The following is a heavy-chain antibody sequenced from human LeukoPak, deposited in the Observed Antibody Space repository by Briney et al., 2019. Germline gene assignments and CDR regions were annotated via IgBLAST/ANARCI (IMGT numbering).Heavy chain of an antibody. CDR1: GFTFSRYW. Sequence: TGGSLILSCAASGFTFSRYWMHWVRQAPGKGLVWVSRIKSDGSSTNYADSVKGRFTISRDNAKNTLYLQMNSLRAEDTAVYYCARDGYNSDFGDYWGQGTQVTVSS. CDR2: IKSDGSST. CDR3: ARDGYNSDFGDY. D-gene: IGHD5-24*01. V-gene: IGHV3-74*01. J-gene: IGHJ4*02.